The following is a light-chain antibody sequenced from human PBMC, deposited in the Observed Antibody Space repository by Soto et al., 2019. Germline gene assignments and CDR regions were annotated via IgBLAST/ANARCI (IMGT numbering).Light chain of an antibody. CDR2: EGS. Sequence: QSALTQPASVSGSPGQSITISCTGTSSDVGTYNLVSWHQHHPGKAPKLIIYEGSKRPSGVSNRFSGSKSGNTASLTISGLQAEDEADYYCCSFAVGSTLVFGRGTKLTVL. J-gene: IGLJ2*01. CDR1: SSDVGTYNL. V-gene: IGLV2-23*01. CDR3: CSFAVGSTLV.